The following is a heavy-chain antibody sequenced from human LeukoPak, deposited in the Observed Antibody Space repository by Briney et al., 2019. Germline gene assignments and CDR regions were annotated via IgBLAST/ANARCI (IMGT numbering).Heavy chain of an antibody. D-gene: IGHD2-15*01. CDR1: GGSISSGDYY. V-gene: IGHV4-30-4*01. J-gene: IGHJ4*02. CDR3: AGYCSGGGCYSAY. CDR2: IYYSGST. Sequence: PSETLSLTCTVSGGSISSGDYYWSWLRQPPGKGLEWIGHIYYSGSTYHNPSLQSRVTISVDTSKNQFSLKLSSVTATDTAVYYCAGYCSGGGCYSAYWGRGTLVTVSS.